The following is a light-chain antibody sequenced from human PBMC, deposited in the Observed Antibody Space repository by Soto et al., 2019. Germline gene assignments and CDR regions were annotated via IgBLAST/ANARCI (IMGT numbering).Light chain of an antibody. J-gene: IGLJ2*01. Sequence: QSALTQPASVSGSPGQSITISCTGTSNDVGGYNYVSWYQQHPGNAPKLMIYYVSNRPSGISNRFSGSKSGNTASLTISGLQAEDEADYYCSSYTSSNTVIFGGGTQLTVL. CDR1: SNDVGGYNY. CDR2: YVS. V-gene: IGLV2-14*03. CDR3: SSYTSSNTVI.